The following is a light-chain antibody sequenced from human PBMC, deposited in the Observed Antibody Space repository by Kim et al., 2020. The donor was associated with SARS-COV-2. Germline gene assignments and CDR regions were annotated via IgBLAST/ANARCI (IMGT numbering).Light chain of an antibody. CDR1: KLGDKY. Sequence: SYELTLPPSVSVSPGQTASITCSGDKLGDKYACWYQQKPGQSPVLVIYQDSKRPSGIPERFSGSNSGNTATLTISGTQAMDEADYYCQAWDSSTGVFGTGTKVTVL. CDR3: QAWDSSTGV. J-gene: IGLJ1*01. CDR2: QDS. V-gene: IGLV3-1*01.